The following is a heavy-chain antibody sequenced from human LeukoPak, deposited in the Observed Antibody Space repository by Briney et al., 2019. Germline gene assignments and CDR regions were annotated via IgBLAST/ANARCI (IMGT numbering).Heavy chain of an antibody. J-gene: IGHJ4*02. V-gene: IGHV1-69*05. CDR3: AGFGGGEDYYYDCSGYYNY. CDR1: GGTFSSYA. D-gene: IGHD3-22*01. Sequence: SVKVSCKASGGTFSSYAISWVRQAPGQGLEWMGRIIPIFGTANYAQKFQGRVTITTDESTSTAYMELSSLRSEDTAVYYCAGFGGGEDYYYDCSGYYNYWGQGTLVTVSS. CDR2: IIPIFGTA.